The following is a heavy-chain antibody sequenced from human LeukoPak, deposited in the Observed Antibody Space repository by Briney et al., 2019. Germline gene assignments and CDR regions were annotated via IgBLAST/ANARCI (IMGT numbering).Heavy chain of an antibody. D-gene: IGHD1-26*01. V-gene: IGHV4-38-2*01. Sequence: SETLSLTCAVSGYSISSGYYWGWIRQPPGKGLEWIGSIYHSGSTYYNPSLKSRVTISVDTSKNQFSLKLSSVTAADTAVYYCAGSVGAGFDYWGQGTLVTVSS. CDR1: GYSISSGYY. CDR2: IYHSGST. CDR3: AGSVGAGFDY. J-gene: IGHJ4*02.